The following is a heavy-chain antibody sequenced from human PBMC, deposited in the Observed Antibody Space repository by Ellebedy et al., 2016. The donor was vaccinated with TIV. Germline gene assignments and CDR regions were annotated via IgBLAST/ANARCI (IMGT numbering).Heavy chain of an antibody. CDR2: INSGSGGI. Sequence: ASVKVSCXASGYSFSGYYMHWVRQAPGQGLEWMGWINSGSGGIKYAHKFQGRVTMTSETSISTAYMELSRLRSDDTAVYYCARDTVGATEEVFHYWGQGTLVTVSS. CDR3: ARDTVGATEEVFHY. J-gene: IGHJ4*02. CDR1: GYSFSGYY. D-gene: IGHD1-26*01. V-gene: IGHV1-2*02.